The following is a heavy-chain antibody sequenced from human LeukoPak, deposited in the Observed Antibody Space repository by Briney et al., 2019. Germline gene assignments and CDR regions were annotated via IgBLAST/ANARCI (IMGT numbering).Heavy chain of an antibody. CDR3: ARDNSVRDEAWWFNP. V-gene: IGHV1-2*02. J-gene: IGHJ5*02. Sequence: VASVKVSCKASGYVFTDYYIHWVRQAPGQGLEWMGWINPYSGGTNYAQTFRGRVTITRDTSISTAYVDLSRLTSDDTAVYYCARDNSVRDEAWWFNPWGQGTLVTVSS. CDR2: INPYSGGT. CDR1: GYVFTDYY. D-gene: IGHD5-24*01.